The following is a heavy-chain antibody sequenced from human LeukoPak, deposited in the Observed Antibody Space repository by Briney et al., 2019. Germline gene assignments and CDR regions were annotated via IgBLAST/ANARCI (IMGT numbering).Heavy chain of an antibody. CDR3: ARDVGLQRYNWFDP. CDR1: GFTFSSYW. J-gene: IGHJ5*02. CDR2: IKQDGSEK. Sequence: GGSLRLSCAASGFTFSSYWMSWVRQAPGKGLELVANIKQDGSEKYYMDSVKGRFTISRDNAKNSLYLQMNSLRAEDTAVYYCARDVGLQRYNWFDPWGQGTLVTVSS. D-gene: IGHD5-24*01. V-gene: IGHV3-7*01.